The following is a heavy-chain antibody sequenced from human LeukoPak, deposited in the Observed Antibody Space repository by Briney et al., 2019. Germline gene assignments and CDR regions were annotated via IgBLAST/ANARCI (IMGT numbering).Heavy chain of an antibody. CDR1: GGTFSSYA. V-gene: IGHV1-69*13. Sequence: GASVKVSCKASGGTFSSYAISWVRQAPGQGLEWMGGIIPIFGTANYAQKFQGRVTITADESTSTAYMELSSLRSEDTAVYYCAREWGPSSHDAFDIWGQGTMVTVSS. D-gene: IGHD6-13*01. CDR2: IIPIFGTA. CDR3: AREWGPSSHDAFDI. J-gene: IGHJ3*02.